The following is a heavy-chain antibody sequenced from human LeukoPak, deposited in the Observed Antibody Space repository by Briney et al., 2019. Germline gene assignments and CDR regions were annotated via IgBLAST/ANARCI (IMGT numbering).Heavy chain of an antibody. CDR2: INPNSGGT. D-gene: IGHD2-2*01. Sequence: ASVKVSCKAPGYTFTGYYMHWVRQAPGQGLEWMGWINPNSGGTNYAQKFQGRATMTRDTSISTAYMELSRLRSDDTAVYYCRVGCSSTSCYPFDYWGQGTLVTVSS. J-gene: IGHJ4*02. V-gene: IGHV1-2*02. CDR1: GYTFTGYY. CDR3: RVGCSSTSCYPFDY.